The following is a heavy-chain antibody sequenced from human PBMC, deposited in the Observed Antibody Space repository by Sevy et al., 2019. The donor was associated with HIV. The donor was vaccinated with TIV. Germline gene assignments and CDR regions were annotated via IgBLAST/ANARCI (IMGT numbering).Heavy chain of an antibody. Sequence: SETLSLTCAVSGYSISSDYYWGWIRQPPGKGLEWIGSIYHSGYSYYNPSLKSRVTISVDTSKNQFSLKLSCVTAADTAVYYCARAIGTQVAGLYYFDYWGQGTLVTVSS. V-gene: IGHV4-38-2*01. CDR1: GYSISSDYY. D-gene: IGHD6-19*01. J-gene: IGHJ4*02. CDR2: IYHSGYS. CDR3: ARAIGTQVAGLYYFDY.